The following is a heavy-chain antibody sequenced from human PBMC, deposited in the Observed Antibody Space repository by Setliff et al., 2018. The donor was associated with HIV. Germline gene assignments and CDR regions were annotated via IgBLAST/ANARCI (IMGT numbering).Heavy chain of an antibody. V-gene: IGHV4-38-2*02. D-gene: IGHD2-2*01. J-gene: IGHJ5*02. CDR2: AYHSGRT. CDR3: ARDGATSNWDKKVLDA. CDR1: GYSITSGYS. Sequence: PSETLSLTCAVSGYSITSGYSWGWIRQSPGKGLEWIGNAYHSGRTYYNPSLKSRVAMSIDTSKNQFSLKVTSVTAADTGVYYCARDGATSNWDKKVLDAWGQGTRVTVS.